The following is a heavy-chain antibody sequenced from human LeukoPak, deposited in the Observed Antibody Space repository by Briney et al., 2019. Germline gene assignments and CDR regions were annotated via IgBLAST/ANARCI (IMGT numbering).Heavy chain of an antibody. Sequence: ASVKVSCKASGYTFTSYDINWVRQATGQGLEWMGWMNPNSGNTGYAQKFQGRVTMTRNTSISTAYMELSRLRSEDTAVYYCARAGSGYYYYYMDVWGKGTTVTVSS. V-gene: IGHV1-8*01. CDR2: MNPNSGNT. J-gene: IGHJ6*03. CDR1: GYTFTSYD. CDR3: ARAGSGYYYYYMDV. D-gene: IGHD3-22*01.